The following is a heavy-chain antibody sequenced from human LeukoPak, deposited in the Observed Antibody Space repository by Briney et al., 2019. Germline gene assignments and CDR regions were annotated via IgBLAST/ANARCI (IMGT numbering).Heavy chain of an antibody. V-gene: IGHV1-2*02. CDR3: ARDNRYSSGLYYFDY. CDR1: GYTFTGYY. J-gene: IGHJ4*02. D-gene: IGHD6-19*01. CDR2: INPNSGGT. Sequence: ASVKVSCKASGYTFTGYYMHWVRQAPGQGLEWMGWINPNSGGTNYAQKFQGRVTMTRDTSISTAYMELGRLRSDDTAVYYCARDNRYSSGLYYFDYWGQGTLVTVSS.